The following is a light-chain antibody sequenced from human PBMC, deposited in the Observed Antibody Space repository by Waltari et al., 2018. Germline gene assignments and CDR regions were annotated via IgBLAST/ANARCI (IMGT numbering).Light chain of an antibody. CDR2: EVS. J-gene: IGLJ2*01. CDR3: SSYAGSNKLI. CDR1: SSDVGTYNY. V-gene: IGLV2-8*01. Sequence: QSALTQPPSASGSPGQSVTISCTGTSSDVGTYNYVSWYQQHPGKALKLMIYEVSKRPSGVPDRFSGAKSGNTASLTVSGLQAEDEADYYCSSYAGSNKLIFGGGTKLTVL.